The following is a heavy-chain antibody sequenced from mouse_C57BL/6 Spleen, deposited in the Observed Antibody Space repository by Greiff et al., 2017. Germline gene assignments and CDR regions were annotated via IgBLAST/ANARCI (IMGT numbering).Heavy chain of an antibody. Sequence: VQLQQSGAELARPGASVKLSCTASGFNIKDYYMHWVKQRTEQGLEWIGRIDPEDGETKYAPKFQGKATITADTSSNTAYLQLSSLTSEDTAVYYGAQTTVVAPLFDCYAMDYWGQGTSVTVSS. CDR1: GFNIKDYY. J-gene: IGHJ4*01. CDR2: IDPEDGET. CDR3: AQTTVVAPLFDCYAMDY. D-gene: IGHD1-1*01. V-gene: IGHV14-2*01.